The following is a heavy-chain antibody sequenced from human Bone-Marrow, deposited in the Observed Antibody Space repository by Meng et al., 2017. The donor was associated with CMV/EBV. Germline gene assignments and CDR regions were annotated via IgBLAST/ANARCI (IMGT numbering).Heavy chain of an antibody. D-gene: IGHD2-2*02. Sequence: HVQLVQSGAEVKKPGASVKVSCKASGYTFTGYYMHWVRQAPGQGLEWMGWINPNSGGTNYAQKFQGRVTMTRDTSISTAYMELSRLRSDDTAVYYCARDSRHCTSASCYSWYFDLWGRGTLVTVSS. CDR1: GYTFTGYY. CDR3: ARDSRHCTSASCYSWYFDL. J-gene: IGHJ2*01. V-gene: IGHV1-2*02. CDR2: INPNSGGT.